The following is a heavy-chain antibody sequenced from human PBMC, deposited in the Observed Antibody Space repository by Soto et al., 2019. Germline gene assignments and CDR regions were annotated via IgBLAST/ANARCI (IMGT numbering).Heavy chain of an antibody. D-gene: IGHD4-17*01. CDR3: ARESDYGGNSFAFDI. J-gene: IGHJ3*02. Sequence: QVQLQESGPGLVKPSQTLSLTCTVSGGSISSGDYYWSWIRQPPGKGLEWIGYIYYSGDTYYNPSLKSRFTISLDTSKNQFSLKLISVTAADTAVYSCARESDYGGNSFAFDIWGQVTMVTVSS. V-gene: IGHV4-30-4*01. CDR2: IYYSGDT. CDR1: GGSISSGDYY.